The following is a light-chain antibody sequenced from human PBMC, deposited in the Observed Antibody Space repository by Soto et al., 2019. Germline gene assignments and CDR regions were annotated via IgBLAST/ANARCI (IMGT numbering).Light chain of an antibody. Sequence: QSALTQPASVSGSPGQSITISCTGTSSDVGGYTYVSWYQRYPGKAPQLIIYEVSNRPSGVSNRFSGSKSGNTASLTISGLQAEDEADYYCSSYAGSSTYVVFGGGTKVTVL. J-gene: IGLJ2*01. V-gene: IGLV2-14*01. CDR2: EVS. CDR3: SSYAGSSTYVV. CDR1: SSDVGGYTY.